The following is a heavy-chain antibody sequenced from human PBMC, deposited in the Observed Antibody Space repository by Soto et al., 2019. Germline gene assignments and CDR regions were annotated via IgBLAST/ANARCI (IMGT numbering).Heavy chain of an antibody. J-gene: IGHJ5*02. V-gene: IGHV4-31*03. D-gene: IGHD2-15*01. CDR1: GGSISSGGYY. Sequence: QVQLQESGPGLVKPSQTLSLTCTVSGGSISSGGYYWSWIRQHPGKGLEWIGYIYYSRSTYYNPSLKSRFTISVYTSKNQCSLKLRSVTAADTAVYYCARLLGYCSGGSCYDGWFDPWGQGTLVTVSS. CDR3: ARLLGYCSGGSCYDGWFDP. CDR2: IYYSRST.